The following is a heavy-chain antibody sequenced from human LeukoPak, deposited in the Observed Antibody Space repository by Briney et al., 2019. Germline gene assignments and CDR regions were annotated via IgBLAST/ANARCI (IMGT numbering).Heavy chain of an antibody. CDR3: AIAAAGRIDY. CDR2: IIPILGIA. D-gene: IGHD6-13*01. CDR1: GGTFSSYA. Sequence: SVKVSCKASGGTFSSYAISWVRQAPGQGLEWMGRIIPILGIANYAQKFQGRVTITADKSTSTAYVELSSLRSEDTAVYYCAIAAAGRIDYWGQGTLVTVSS. J-gene: IGHJ4*02. V-gene: IGHV1-69*04.